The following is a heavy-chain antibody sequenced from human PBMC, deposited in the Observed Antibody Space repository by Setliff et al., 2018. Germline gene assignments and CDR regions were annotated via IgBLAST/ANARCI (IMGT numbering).Heavy chain of an antibody. V-gene: IGHV4-30-4*01. CDR3: ARDPHLTGGLDR. D-gene: IGHD3-9*01. J-gene: IGHJ5*02. CDR2: ISHGVST. Sequence: PSETLSLTCTVSGASVTSFDYYWSWIRQPPGKGLEYIGHISHGVSTSYSPSLKSRLSISADTSKNQFSLKVTSVTAADTAIYSCARDPHLTGGLDRWGQGTLVTVSS. CDR1: GASVTSFDYY.